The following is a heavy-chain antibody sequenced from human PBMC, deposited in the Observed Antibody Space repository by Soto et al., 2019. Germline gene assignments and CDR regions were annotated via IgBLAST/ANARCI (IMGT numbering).Heavy chain of an antibody. V-gene: IGHV3-23*05. D-gene: IGHD3-16*01. CDR2: IEISGRAT. CDR3: AKGDGGYFDH. J-gene: IGHJ4*02. Sequence: DVQLLESGGGLVQPGGSLRLSCIASGFSFSNYAMIWVRQDPGKGPEWVSSIEISGRATYYADAVKGRFTISRDDSKNAVYLQMNSLRCEDTAGYFCAKGDGGYFDHWGQGSRVTVSS. CDR1: GFSFSNYA.